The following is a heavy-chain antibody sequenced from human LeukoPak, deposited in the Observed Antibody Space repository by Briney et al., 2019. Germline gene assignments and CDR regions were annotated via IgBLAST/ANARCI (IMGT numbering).Heavy chain of an antibody. Sequence: SETLSLTCTVSGGSISSYYWSWIRQPPGKGLEWIGYIYYSGSTNYSPSLKSRVTISVDTSKNQFSLKLSSVTAADTAVYYCARYPGYYYYMDVWGKGTTVTVSS. CDR1: GGSISSYY. V-gene: IGHV4-59*01. CDR2: IYYSGST. CDR3: ARYPGYYYYMDV. J-gene: IGHJ6*03.